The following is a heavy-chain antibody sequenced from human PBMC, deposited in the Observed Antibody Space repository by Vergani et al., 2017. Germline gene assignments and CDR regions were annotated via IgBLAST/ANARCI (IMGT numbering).Heavy chain of an antibody. D-gene: IGHD2-15*01. Sequence: EVQLLESGGGLVQPGGSLRLSCAASVFTFSSYAMSWVRQAPGKGLEWGSAISGSGGSTYYADSVKGRFTISRDNSKNTLYLQMNSLRAEDTAVYYCAKDGDIVVVVAATHFDYWGQGTLVTVSS. V-gene: IGHV3-23*01. J-gene: IGHJ4*02. CDR3: AKDGDIVVVVAATHFDY. CDR1: VFTFSSYA. CDR2: ISGSGGST.